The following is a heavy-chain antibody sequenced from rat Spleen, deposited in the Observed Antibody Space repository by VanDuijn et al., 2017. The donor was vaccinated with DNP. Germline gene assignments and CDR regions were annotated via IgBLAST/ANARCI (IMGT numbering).Heavy chain of an antibody. CDR2: IRYDGGST. Sequence: EVQLVESGGGSVQPGRSLKLSCAASGFSFSDYYMAWVRQAPTKGLQWVAYIRYDGGSTYYGDSVKGRFTISRDNAKSIQYLQLNSLRSEDTATYYCAIYYYSGDNWFGYWGQGTLVTVSS. J-gene: IGHJ3*01. CDR1: GFSFSDYY. D-gene: IGHD1-1*01. CDR3: AIYYYSGDNWFGY. V-gene: IGHV5-20*01.